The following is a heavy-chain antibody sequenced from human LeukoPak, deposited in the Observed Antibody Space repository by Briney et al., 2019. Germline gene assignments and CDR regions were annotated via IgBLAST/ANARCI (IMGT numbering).Heavy chain of an antibody. J-gene: IGHJ4*02. Sequence: PSETLSLTCTVSGGSISSGGYYWSWLRQHPGKGLEWIGYIYYSGSTYYNPSLKSRVTISVDTSKNQFSLKLSSVTAADTAVYYCARSRAQIGPTLVVPAASPFDYWGQGTLVTVSS. CDR2: IYYSGST. D-gene: IGHD2-2*01. CDR1: GGSISSGGYY. CDR3: ARSRAQIGPTLVVPAASPFDY. V-gene: IGHV4-31*03.